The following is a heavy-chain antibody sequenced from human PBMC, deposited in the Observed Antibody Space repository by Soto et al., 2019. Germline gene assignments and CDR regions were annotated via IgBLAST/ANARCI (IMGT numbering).Heavy chain of an antibody. J-gene: IGHJ6*02. CDR2: IYYSGST. D-gene: IGHD3-3*01. Sequence: PSETLSLTCTVSGGSISSGGYYWSWIRQHPGKGLEWIGYIYYSGSTYYNPSLKSRVTISVDTSKNQFSLKLSSVTAADTAVYYCARERSTIFAALNYYGMDVWGQGTTVTVSS. CDR1: GGSISSGGYY. V-gene: IGHV4-31*03. CDR3: ARERSTIFAALNYYGMDV.